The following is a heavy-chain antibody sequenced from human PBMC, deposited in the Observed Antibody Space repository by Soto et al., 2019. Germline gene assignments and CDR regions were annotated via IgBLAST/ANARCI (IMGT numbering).Heavy chain of an antibody. CDR2: IKQDGSEK. CDR3: ARGGKIVVGTDPSDY. Sequence: GGSLRLSCAASGFTFSSYWMSWVRQAPGKGLEWVANIKQDGSEKYYVDSVKGRFTISRDNAKNSLYLQMNSLRAEDTAVYYWARGGKIVVGTDPSDYGGQGTLVTVSS. CDR1: GFTFSSYW. V-gene: IGHV3-7*04. D-gene: IGHD2-15*01. J-gene: IGHJ4*02.